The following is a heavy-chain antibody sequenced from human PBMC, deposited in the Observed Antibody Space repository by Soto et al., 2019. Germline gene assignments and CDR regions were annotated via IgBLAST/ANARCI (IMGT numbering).Heavy chain of an antibody. CDR3: ARDRGDSSSWVNWFDP. CDR1: GYTFTSYG. V-gene: IGHV1-18*01. J-gene: IGHJ5*02. D-gene: IGHD6-13*01. Sequence: ASVKVSCKAYGYTFTSYGISWVRQAPGQGLEWMGWISAYNGNTNYAQKLQGRVTMTTDTSTSTAYMELRSLRSDDTAVYYCARDRGDSSSWVNWFDPWGQGTLVTVSS. CDR2: ISAYNGNT.